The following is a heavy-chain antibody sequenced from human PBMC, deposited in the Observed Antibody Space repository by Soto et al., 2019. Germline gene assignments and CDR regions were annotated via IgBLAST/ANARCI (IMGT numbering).Heavy chain of an antibody. CDR1: GYTFTSYD. V-gene: IGHV1-8*01. Sequence: ASVKVSCKASGYTFTSYDINWVRQATGQGLEWMGWMSPNSGNTGYAQKFQGRVTMTRNTSISTAYMELSSLRSEDTAVYYCARGSAGITGTTYAFDIWGQGTMVPV. J-gene: IGHJ3*02. CDR3: ARGSAGITGTTYAFDI. CDR2: MSPNSGNT. D-gene: IGHD1-7*01.